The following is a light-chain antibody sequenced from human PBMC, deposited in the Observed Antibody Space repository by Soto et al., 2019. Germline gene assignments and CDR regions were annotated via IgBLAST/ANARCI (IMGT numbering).Light chain of an antibody. CDR2: GAS. J-gene: IGKJ1*01. CDR3: QQYNTWLWT. Sequence: EVVMSQSPATLSVSPGERATLACRASQSVNANLAWYQQKPGQAPRLLIHGASNRATGIPARFSGSGFGTEFILTISSLQSEDFALYYCQQYNTWLWTFGHGTKVEI. CDR1: QSVNAN. V-gene: IGKV3-15*01.